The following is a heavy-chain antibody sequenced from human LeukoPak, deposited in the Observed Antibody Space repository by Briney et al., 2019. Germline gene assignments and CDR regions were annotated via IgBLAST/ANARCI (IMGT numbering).Heavy chain of an antibody. CDR2: IYYSGST. Sequence: SETLSLTCTVSGDSITTSSYYWGWIRQPPGKGLEWIGNIYYSGSTYYNPSLKSRVTISVDTSRNQFSLWLSSVTAADTAVYYCARLRDWHFDLWGRGTLVTVSS. CDR1: GDSITTSSYY. V-gene: IGHV4-39*01. CDR3: ARLRDWHFDL. J-gene: IGHJ2*01.